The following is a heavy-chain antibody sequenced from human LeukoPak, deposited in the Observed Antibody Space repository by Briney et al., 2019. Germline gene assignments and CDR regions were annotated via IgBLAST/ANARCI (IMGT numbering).Heavy chain of an antibody. J-gene: IGHJ6*02. CDR3: ATDEGLRYSSSWYSDFYYNAMEV. D-gene: IGHD6-13*01. Sequence: SAKVSCKASGCAFTSDGISWGRQDPGQGLEWMGWNSDYNGNTNYAQKLQGRVTMTTDTSTSTAYMELRSLRSGDTAVYHCATDEGLRYSSSWYSDFYYNAMEVCGQGTTVTVSS. CDR2: NSDYNGNT. V-gene: IGHV1-18*04. CDR1: GCAFTSDG.